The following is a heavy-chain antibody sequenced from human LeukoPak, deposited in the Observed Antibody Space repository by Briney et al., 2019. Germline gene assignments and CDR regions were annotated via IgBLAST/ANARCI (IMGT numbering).Heavy chain of an antibody. D-gene: IGHD3-22*01. V-gene: IGHV1-69*06. Sequence: ASVKVSCKASGGTFSSYAISWVRQAPGQGLEWMGGIIPIFGTTIYAQKFQGRVTMTEDTSTDTAYMELSSLRSEDTAVYYCATYYPFDYWGQGTLVTVSS. CDR3: ATYYPFDY. J-gene: IGHJ4*02. CDR2: IIPIFGTT. CDR1: GGTFSSYA.